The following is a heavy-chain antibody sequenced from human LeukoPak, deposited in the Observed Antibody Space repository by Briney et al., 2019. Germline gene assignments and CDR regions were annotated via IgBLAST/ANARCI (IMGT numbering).Heavy chain of an antibody. Sequence: GGSLRLSCAASGFTFSSYAMSWVRQAPGKGLEWLSSISSSSSYIYYADSVKGRFTVSRDNAKNSLYLQMNSLRAEDTAVYYCARDARITMIVVVITSELDYWGQGTLVTVSS. V-gene: IGHV3-21*01. J-gene: IGHJ4*02. CDR1: GFTFSSYA. CDR3: ARDARITMIVVVITSELDY. CDR2: ISSSSSYI. D-gene: IGHD3-22*01.